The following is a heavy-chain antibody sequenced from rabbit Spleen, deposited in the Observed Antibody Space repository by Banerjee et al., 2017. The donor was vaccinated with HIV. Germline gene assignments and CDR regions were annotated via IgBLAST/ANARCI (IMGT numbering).Heavy chain of an antibody. CDR1: GFDFINYY. D-gene: IGHD4-1*01. J-gene: IGHJ3*01. Sequence: QSLEESGGGLVQPGGSLTLSCKASGFDFINYYISWVRQAPGKGLEWIGIIYAAKGSTDYASWVNGRFTISSDNAQSTVDLKMTSLTAADTATYFCARAIVPWLGLTRLDLWGPGTLVTVS. CDR3: ARAIVPWLGLTRLDL. V-gene: IGHV1S7*01. CDR2: IYAAKGST.